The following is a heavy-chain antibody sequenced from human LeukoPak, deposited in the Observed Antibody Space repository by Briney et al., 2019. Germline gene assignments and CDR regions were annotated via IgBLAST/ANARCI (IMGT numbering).Heavy chain of an antibody. CDR1: GFTFSSYG. Sequence: QAARSLRLSCAASGFTFSSYGMHWVRQAPGKGLEWVAFIRYDGRNKYYADSMKGRFTISRDNSKNTLYLKMNSLRAEDTAVYYCARQNWNGWGNGDYWGQGTLVTVSS. CDR2: IRYDGRNK. V-gene: IGHV3-30*02. D-gene: IGHD1-1*01. CDR3: ARQNWNGWGNGDY. J-gene: IGHJ4*02.